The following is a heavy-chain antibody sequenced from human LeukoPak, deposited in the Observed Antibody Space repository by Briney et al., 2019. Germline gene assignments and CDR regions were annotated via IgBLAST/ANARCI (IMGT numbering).Heavy chain of an antibody. D-gene: IGHD3-16*01. Sequence: SETLSLTCTVSGGSISSYYWSWTRQPPGKGLEWIGYIYYSGSTNYNPSLKSRVTISVDTSKNQFSLKLSSVTAADTAVYYCARDGGGEYYFDDWGQGTLVTVSS. CDR1: GGSISSYY. CDR2: IYYSGST. CDR3: ARDGGGEYYFDD. J-gene: IGHJ4*02. V-gene: IGHV4-59*01.